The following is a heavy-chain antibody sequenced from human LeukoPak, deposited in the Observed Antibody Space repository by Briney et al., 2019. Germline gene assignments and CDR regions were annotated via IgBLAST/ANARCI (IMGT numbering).Heavy chain of an antibody. CDR3: ARALSPTEPFDY. J-gene: IGHJ4*02. Sequence: GGSLRLSCAASGFTFSSYSMNWVRQAPGKGLEWVSSISSSSSYIYYADSVKGRFTISRDNAKNSLYLQMNSLRAEDTAVYYCARALSPTEPFDYWGQGTLVTVSP. V-gene: IGHV3-21*01. D-gene: IGHD4-17*01. CDR2: ISSSSSYI. CDR1: GFTFSSYS.